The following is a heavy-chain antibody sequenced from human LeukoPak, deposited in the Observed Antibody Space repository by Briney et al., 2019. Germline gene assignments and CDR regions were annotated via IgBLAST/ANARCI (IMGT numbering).Heavy chain of an antibody. CDR3: ARERGDWNTSEDYYYYMDV. D-gene: IGHD1/OR15-1a*01. CDR2: IIPIFHTP. CDR1: GDTFSSHG. Sequence: SVKVSCKASGDTFSSHGISWVRQAPGQGLEWMGGIIPIFHTPNYAQNFQDRLTITTDESTATVYMELSNLRSEDTAVYYCARERGDWNTSEDYYYYMDVWGKGTTVTVSS. V-gene: IGHV1-69*05. J-gene: IGHJ6*03.